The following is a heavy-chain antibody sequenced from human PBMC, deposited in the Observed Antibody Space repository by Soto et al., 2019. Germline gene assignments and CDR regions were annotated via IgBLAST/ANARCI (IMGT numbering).Heavy chain of an antibody. Sequence: QVQLVQSGAEVKKPGASVTVSCKASGYTFTSYGISWVRQAPGQGLEWMGWISAYNGNTNYAQKLQGRVTMTTDTSTSTAYMELWSLRSDDTAVYYCTRRYCSSTSCYGGDYYYYMDVWGKGTTVTVSS. CDR1: GYTFTSYG. J-gene: IGHJ6*03. CDR2: ISAYNGNT. CDR3: TRRYCSSTSCYGGDYYYYMDV. D-gene: IGHD2-2*01. V-gene: IGHV1-18*01.